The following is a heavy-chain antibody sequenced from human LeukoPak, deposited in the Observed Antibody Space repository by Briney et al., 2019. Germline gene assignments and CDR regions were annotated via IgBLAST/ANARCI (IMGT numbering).Heavy chain of an antibody. Sequence: GGSLRLSCAASGFTFSSYWMHWVRQAPGKGLEWVSAISGSGGSTYYADSVKGRFTISRDNSKNTLYLQMNSLRAEDTAVYYCAKPYLGELLYPFFDYWGQGTLVTVSS. CDR1: GFTFSSYW. J-gene: IGHJ4*02. V-gene: IGHV3-23*01. CDR2: ISGSGGST. CDR3: AKPYLGELLYPFFDY. D-gene: IGHD3-10*01.